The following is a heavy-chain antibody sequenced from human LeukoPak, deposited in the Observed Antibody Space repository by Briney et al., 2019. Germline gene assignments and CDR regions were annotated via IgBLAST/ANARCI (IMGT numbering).Heavy chain of an antibody. CDR1: GITFCSYV. CDR3: AKYFRARATYFDY. CDR2: ICSDGSNK. Sequence: GRSLRLSCAASGITFCSYVMHWGPQAPGKGLGWVAVICSDGSNKYYADSVKGRFTISSDNSQNTLYLQMNSLRAEDTAVYYSAKYFRARATYFDYWGQGTLVTVSS. J-gene: IGHJ4*02. V-gene: IGHV3-33*06. D-gene: IGHD1-26*01.